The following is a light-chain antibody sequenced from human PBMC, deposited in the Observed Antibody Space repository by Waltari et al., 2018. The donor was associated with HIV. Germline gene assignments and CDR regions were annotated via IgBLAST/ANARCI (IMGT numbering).Light chain of an antibody. J-gene: IGKJ1*01. CDR1: QSINTY. Sequence: IQMTQSPSSLSASIGDRVTITCRASQSINTYLNWYQQKPGKAPNLLIYVASNLQSGVPSRFSGSGSGTDFTLTISSLQPEDCATYYCQQSHSAPLAFGQGTKVELK. CDR2: VAS. V-gene: IGKV1-39*01. CDR3: QQSHSAPLA.